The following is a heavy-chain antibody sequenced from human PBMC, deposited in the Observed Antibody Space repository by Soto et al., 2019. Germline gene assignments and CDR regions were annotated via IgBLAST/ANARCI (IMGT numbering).Heavy chain of an antibody. CDR3: ARNRVGISGYADY. Sequence: QLQLQESGSGLVKPSETLSLTCSVSGGSISSGGYSWSWIRQPPGKGLEWIGYIYHSGSTHYNPSLKRRVTISVDRSKNQFSLKLTSVTAADTAVYYCARNRVGISGYADYWVRGTRVTVSS. V-gene: IGHV4-30-2*01. D-gene: IGHD6-13*01. J-gene: IGHJ4*02. CDR2: IYHSGST. CDR1: GGSISSGGYS.